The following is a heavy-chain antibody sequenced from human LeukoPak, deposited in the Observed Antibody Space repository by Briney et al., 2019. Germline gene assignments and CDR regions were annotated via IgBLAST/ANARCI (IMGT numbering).Heavy chain of an antibody. J-gene: IGHJ6*03. D-gene: IGHD1-1*01. CDR2: IKQDGSEK. Sequence: GGSLRLSFAASGFTFSSYWMSWVRQAPGKGLEWVANIKQDGSEKYYVDSVKGRFTISRDNAKNSLYLQMNSLRAEDTAVYYCARVGYIDSGYYYYYMDVWGKGTTVTVSS. CDR1: GFTFSSYW. CDR3: ARVGYIDSGYYYYYMDV. V-gene: IGHV3-7*01.